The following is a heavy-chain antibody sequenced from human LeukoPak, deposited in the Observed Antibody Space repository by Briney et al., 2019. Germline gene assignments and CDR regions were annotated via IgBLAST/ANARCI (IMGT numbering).Heavy chain of an antibody. V-gene: IGHV4-39*07. J-gene: IGHJ4*02. CDR2: IHYNGGT. CDR1: GGSIRSSSYY. D-gene: IGHD3-10*01. Sequence: SETLSLTCTVSGGSIRSSSYYWDCIRQPPGKGLEWIGSIHYNGGTCDNPRLGGRVIMSIDTSKIQFSLRLTSVTAADTAMYYCARDRGVPRPYYFDQWGQGTLVTVSS. CDR3: ARDRGVPRPYYFDQ.